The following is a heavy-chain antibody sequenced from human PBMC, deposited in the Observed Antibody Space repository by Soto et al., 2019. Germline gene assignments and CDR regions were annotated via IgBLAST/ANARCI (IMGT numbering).Heavy chain of an antibody. Sequence: PGGSLRLSCAASGFTFSSYWMSWVRQAPGKGLEWVANIKQDGSEKYYVDSVKGRFTISRDNAKNSLYLQMNSLRAEDTAVYYCAREPYTATYYFDYWGQGTLVTVSS. J-gene: IGHJ4*02. CDR3: AREPYTATYYFDY. D-gene: IGHD3-16*01. V-gene: IGHV3-7*01. CDR1: GFTFSSYW. CDR2: IKQDGSEK.